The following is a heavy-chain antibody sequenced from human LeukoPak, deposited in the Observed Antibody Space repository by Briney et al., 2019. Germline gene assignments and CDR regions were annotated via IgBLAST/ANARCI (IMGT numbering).Heavy chain of an antibody. J-gene: IGHJ3*02. Sequence: SVKVSCKASGFTFTSSAMQLVRQARGQRLEWIGWIVVGSGNTNYAQKFQERVTITRDMSTSTAYMELSSLRSEDTGVYYCAAAGRVLSNAFDIWGQGTMVTVSS. CDR2: IVVGSGNT. V-gene: IGHV1-58*02. D-gene: IGHD6-6*01. CDR1: GFTFTSSA. CDR3: AAAGRVLSNAFDI.